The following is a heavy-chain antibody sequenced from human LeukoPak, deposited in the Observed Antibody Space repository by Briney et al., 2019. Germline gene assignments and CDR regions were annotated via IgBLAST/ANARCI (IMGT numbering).Heavy chain of an antibody. CDR3: VQSWLYFDY. CDR2: IYYSGST. Sequence: SETLSLNCTVSGGSISSSSYCWGWIRQPPGKGLEWIGSIYYSGSTYYNPSLKSRVTISVDTSKNQFSLKLSSVTAADTAVYYCVQSWLYFDYWGEGTLVTVSS. D-gene: IGHD5-24*01. V-gene: IGHV4-39*01. J-gene: IGHJ4*02. CDR1: GGSISSSSYC.